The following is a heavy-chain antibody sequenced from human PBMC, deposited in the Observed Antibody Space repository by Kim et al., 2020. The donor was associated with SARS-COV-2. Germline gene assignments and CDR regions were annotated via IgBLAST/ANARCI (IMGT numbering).Heavy chain of an antibody. CDR2: ISWNSGSI. V-gene: IGHV3-9*01. J-gene: IGHJ4*02. CDR1: GFTFDDYA. Sequence: GGSLRLSCAASGFTFDDYAMHWVRQAPGKGLEWVSGISWNSGSIGYADSVKGRFTISRDNAKNSLYLQMNSLRAEDTALYYCAKGTWIQLWFLFDYWGQGTLVTVSS. D-gene: IGHD5-18*01. CDR3: AKGTWIQLWFLFDY.